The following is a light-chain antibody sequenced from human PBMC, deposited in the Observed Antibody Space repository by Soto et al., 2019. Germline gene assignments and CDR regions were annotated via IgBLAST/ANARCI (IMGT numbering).Light chain of an antibody. CDR2: DAS. J-gene: IGKJ3*01. Sequence: EIVLTQSPDTLSLSPGERATLSCRASQSVSSSLAWYQQKPGQAPRLLIYDASNRATGIPARFSGSGSGTDFTLTISSLEPEDFAVYYCKQRSNWPTEVTFGPGTKVDIK. CDR1: QSVSSS. V-gene: IGKV3-11*01. CDR3: KQRSNWPTEVT.